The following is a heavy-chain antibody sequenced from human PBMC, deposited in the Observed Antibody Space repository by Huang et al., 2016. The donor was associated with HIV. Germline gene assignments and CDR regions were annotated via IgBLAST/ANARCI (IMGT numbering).Heavy chain of an antibody. D-gene: IGHD5-18*01. Sequence: EMHLVESGGGWVQLGRSLRLSCEASGFTFSSYSMNGVRQTPGEGLEWGSYISSTGSVKWYADSVKDRFTISRDNAKNSLFLQINNLGAEDTGVYFCARGYGSFDFWGQGTLATVSS. J-gene: IGHJ4*02. CDR1: GFTFSSYS. V-gene: IGHV3-48*01. CDR2: ISSTGSVK. CDR3: ARGYGSFDF.